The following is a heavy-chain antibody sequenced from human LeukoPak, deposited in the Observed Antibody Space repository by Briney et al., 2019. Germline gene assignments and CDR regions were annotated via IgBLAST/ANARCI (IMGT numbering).Heavy chain of an antibody. J-gene: IGHJ4*02. Sequence: SETLSLTCTVSGASVNGASVTTYSWSWIRQPPGKGLEWIGEIYHSGSTNYNPSLKSRVTISVDTSKNQFSLKLSSVTAADTAVYYCARLQLAYFDYWGQGTLVTVSS. CDR3: ARLQLAYFDY. CDR1: GASVNGASVTTYS. D-gene: IGHD6-6*01. V-gene: IGHV4-34*01. CDR2: IYHSGST.